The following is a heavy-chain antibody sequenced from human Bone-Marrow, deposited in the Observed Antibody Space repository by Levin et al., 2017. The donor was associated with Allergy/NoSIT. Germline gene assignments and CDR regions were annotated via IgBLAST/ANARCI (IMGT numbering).Heavy chain of an antibody. D-gene: IGHD3-10*01. CDR2: IYYSGST. J-gene: IGHJ4*02. CDR1: GGSISSYY. CDR3: ARGLGYYGSGSYFDY. V-gene: IGHV4-59*01. Sequence: PSETLSLTCTVSGGSISSYYWSWIRQPPGKGLEWIGYIYYSGSTNYNPSLKSRVTISVDTSKNQFSLKLSSVTAADTAVYYCARGLGYYGSGSYFDYWGQGTLVTVSS.